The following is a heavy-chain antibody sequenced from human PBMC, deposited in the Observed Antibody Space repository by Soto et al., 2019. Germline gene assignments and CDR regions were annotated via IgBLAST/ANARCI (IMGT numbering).Heavy chain of an antibody. J-gene: IGHJ3*01. CDR1: GGTISSGDYF. CDR2: ISSSGSA. V-gene: IGHV4-31*11. D-gene: IGHD2-15*01. Sequence: SETLSLTCAVSGGTISSGDYFWTWIRQHPGEGLEWIGYISSSGSAYYDPSLNSRVTMSLETSNNQFSLKLSSVTAADTAMYYCASLRCSDTCSVGGAFDVWGRGTMVTGSS. CDR3: ASLRCSDTCSVGGAFDV.